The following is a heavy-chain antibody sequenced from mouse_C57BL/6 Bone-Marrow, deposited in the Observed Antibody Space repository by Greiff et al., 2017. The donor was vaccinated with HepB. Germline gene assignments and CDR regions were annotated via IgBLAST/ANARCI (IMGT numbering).Heavy chain of an antibody. Sequence: ESGPGLVKPSQSLSLTCSVTGYSITSGYYWNWIRQFPGNKLEWMGYISYDGSNNYNPSLKNRISITRDTSKNQFFLKLNSVTTEDTATYYCARHYYGSSYPFDYWGQGTTLTVSS. D-gene: IGHD1-1*01. V-gene: IGHV3-6*01. CDR3: ARHYYGSSYPFDY. CDR2: ISYDGSN. J-gene: IGHJ2*01. CDR1: GYSITSGYY.